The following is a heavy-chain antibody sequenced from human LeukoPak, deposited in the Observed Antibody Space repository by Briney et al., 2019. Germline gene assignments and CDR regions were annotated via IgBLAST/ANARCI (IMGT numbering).Heavy chain of an antibody. J-gene: IGHJ4*02. CDR2: IYYSGST. CDR1: GGSISSSSYY. V-gene: IGHV4-39*01. D-gene: IGHD3-22*01. Sequence: SETLSLTCTVSGGSISSSSYYWGWIRQPPGKGLEWIGNIYYSGSTNLNSSLKSRVTISVDTSKNQFSLKLSSVTAADTAVYYCARLAPSNYHGGSGYLDYWGQGTLVPVSS. CDR3: ARLAPSNYHGGSGYLDY.